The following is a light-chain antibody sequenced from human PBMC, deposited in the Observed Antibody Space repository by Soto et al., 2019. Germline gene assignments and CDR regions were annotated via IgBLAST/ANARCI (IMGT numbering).Light chain of an antibody. J-gene: IGLJ2*01. CDR3: SSYAGSSRYVL. V-gene: IGLV2-8*01. CDR2: DVS. Sequence: QSALAQPPSASGSPGQSVTISCSGTSGDVGGYNSVSWYQHHPGKAPKLMIYDVSKRPSGVPVRFSGSKSGNTASLTVSGLQAEDEADYFCSSYAGSSRYVLFGGGTKLSVL. CDR1: SGDVGGYNS.